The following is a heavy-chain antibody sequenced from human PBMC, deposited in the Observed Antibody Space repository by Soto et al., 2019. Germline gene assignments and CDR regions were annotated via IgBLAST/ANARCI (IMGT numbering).Heavy chain of an antibody. J-gene: IGHJ4*02. D-gene: IGHD5-12*01. CDR1: GFSFSNFW. Sequence: EVQLVESGGGLVQPGGSLRLSCAASGFSFSNFWMSWVRQAPGEGLEWVATIKEDGSEESYVDSVKGRFTYTRDNPKNSLYLQMNSLRAEDTAVYYCARKHSGLDYWGQGTLVTVSS. V-gene: IGHV3-7*01. CDR2: IKEDGSEE. CDR3: ARKHSGLDY.